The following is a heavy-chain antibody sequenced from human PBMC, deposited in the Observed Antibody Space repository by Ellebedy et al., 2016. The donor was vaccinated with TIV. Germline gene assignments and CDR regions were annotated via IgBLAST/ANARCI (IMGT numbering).Heavy chain of an antibody. J-gene: IGHJ4*02. CDR2: MNPKSGNT. CDR1: GYTFASYD. D-gene: IGHD1-1*01. CDR3: ARGRRDNWSSYLFDH. V-gene: IGHV1-8*01. Sequence: AASVKVSCKASGYTFASYDINWVRQANGQGLVWMGWMNPKSGNTGYAQKFQGRVTMTRNTSISTAFMELSSLRSEDTAVYYCARGRRDNWSSYLFDHWGQGTLVPVSS.